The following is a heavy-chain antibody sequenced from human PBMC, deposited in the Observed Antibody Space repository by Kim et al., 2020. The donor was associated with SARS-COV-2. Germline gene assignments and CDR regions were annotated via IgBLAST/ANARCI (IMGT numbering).Heavy chain of an antibody. CDR1: GFTFSGSA. D-gene: IGHD1-1*01. CDR3: TSVPATTSACVGAFD. V-gene: IGHV3-73*01. Sequence: GGSLRLSCAASGFTFSGSAIHWVRQASGKGLAWVGRIRSKANSYATTYSASVRGRFSISSNDSNNTAYLQMNNLKTADTSLYYCTSVPATTSACVGAFD. CDR2: IRSKANSYAT. J-gene: IGHJ3*02.